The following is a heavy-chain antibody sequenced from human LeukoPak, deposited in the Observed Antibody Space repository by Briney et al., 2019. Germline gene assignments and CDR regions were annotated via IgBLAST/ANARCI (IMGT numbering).Heavy chain of an antibody. J-gene: IGHJ4*02. V-gene: IGHV3-21*01. CDR1: GFTFSSYS. CDR2: ISSSSSYI. CDR3: AREPDILTAGADY. Sequence: GGSLRLSCAASGFTFSSYSMNWVRQAPGKGLEWVSSISSSSSYIYYADSVKGRFTISRDNAKNSLYLQMNSLRAEDTAVYYCAREPDILTAGADYWGQGTLVTVSS. D-gene: IGHD3-9*01.